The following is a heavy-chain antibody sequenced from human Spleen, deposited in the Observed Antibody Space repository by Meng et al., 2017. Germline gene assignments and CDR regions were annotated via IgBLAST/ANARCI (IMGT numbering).Heavy chain of an antibody. J-gene: IGHJ4*02. CDR3: ARDEDISVAGKLGGDY. V-gene: IGHV1-2*06. CDR2: INPKSGDT. Sequence: ASVKVSCKPSGYNFPDYYIHWVRRAPGQGLEWMGRINPKSGDTHYAQKFQARVTMTGDTSISTAYMELSGLRSDDTAMYYCARDEDISVAGKLGGDYWGQGTLVTVSS. D-gene: IGHD6-13*01. CDR1: GYNFPDYY.